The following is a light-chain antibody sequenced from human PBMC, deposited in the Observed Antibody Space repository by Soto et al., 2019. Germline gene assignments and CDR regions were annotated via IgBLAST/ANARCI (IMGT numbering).Light chain of an antibody. CDR2: HAS. CDR1: QSINTW. Sequence: DIQITQSPSSLSASLGDRVTITCRASQSINTWLAWYQQKPGQAPTLLIYHASSFKSGVPLIVSGSGSGTEFTLTISSLQPDDCATYYCQEYNSHSTFGQGTKVDIK. V-gene: IGKV1-5*01. J-gene: IGKJ1*01. CDR3: QEYNSHST.